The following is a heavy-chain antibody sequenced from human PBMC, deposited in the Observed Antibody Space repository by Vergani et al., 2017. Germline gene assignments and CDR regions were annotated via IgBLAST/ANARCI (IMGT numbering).Heavy chain of an antibody. CDR2: MNPNSGNT. V-gene: IGHV1-8*01. D-gene: IGHD2-15*01. Sequence: QVQLVQSGAEVKKPGASVKVSCKASGYTFTSYDINWVRQATGQGLEWMGWMNPNSGNTGYAQKFQGRVTMTKDTSTSTVDMELSSLRSEDTAMYYCARDGSGGSPFAMDVWGQGTTVTVSS. CDR1: GYTFTSYD. J-gene: IGHJ6*02. CDR3: ARDGSGGSPFAMDV.